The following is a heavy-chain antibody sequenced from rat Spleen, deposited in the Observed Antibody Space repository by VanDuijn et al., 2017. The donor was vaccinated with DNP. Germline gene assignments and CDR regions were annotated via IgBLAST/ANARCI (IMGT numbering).Heavy chain of an antibody. CDR3: ARHAHYGSGFDY. D-gene: IGHD1-6*01. CDR1: GFTFSNYG. Sequence: EVQLVESGGGLVQPGRSLKLSCAASGFTFSNYGMAWVRQAPTKGLEWVATISYDGSSTYYRDSVKGRFTISRDNAKSTLYLQMDSLRSEDTATYHCARHAHYGSGFDYWGQGVMVTVSS. V-gene: IGHV5-29*01. CDR2: ISYDGSST. J-gene: IGHJ2*01.